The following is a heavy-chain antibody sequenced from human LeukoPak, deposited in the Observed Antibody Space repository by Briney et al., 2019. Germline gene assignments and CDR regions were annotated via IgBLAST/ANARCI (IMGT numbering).Heavy chain of an antibody. D-gene: IGHD3-3*01. V-gene: IGHV1-8*03. CDR3: ARASVLRFLEWLHYYMDV. J-gene: IGHJ6*03. CDR2: MNPNSGNT. CDR1: GYTFTSYD. Sequence: ASVKVSCKASGYTFTSYDINWVRQATGQGLEWMGWMNPNSGNTGYAQKFQGRVTITRNTSISTAYMELSSLRSEDTAVYYCARASVLRFLEWLHYYMDVWGKGTTVTVSS.